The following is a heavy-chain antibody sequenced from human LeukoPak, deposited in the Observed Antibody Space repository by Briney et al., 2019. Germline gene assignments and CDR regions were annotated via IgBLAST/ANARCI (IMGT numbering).Heavy chain of an antibody. J-gene: IGHJ6*03. CDR3: ARRATSLGYFYSYLDV. CDR2: ISHDEVST. V-gene: IGHV3-30*01. CDR1: GFTFSRHP. Sequence: GGSLRLSCAASGFTFSRHPMHWVRQAPGKGLEWVALISHDEVSTYYVDSVKGRFTISRDKSKNTLFLQMNSLRPEDTADCARRATSLGYFYSYLDVWGTGTTVTVSS.